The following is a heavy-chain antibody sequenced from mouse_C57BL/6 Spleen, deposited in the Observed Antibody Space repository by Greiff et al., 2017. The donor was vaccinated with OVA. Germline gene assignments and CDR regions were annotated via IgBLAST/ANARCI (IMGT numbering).Heavy chain of an antibody. Sequence: VQLQQSGPVLVKPGASVKMSCKASGYTFTDYYMNWVKQSHGKSLEWIGVINPYNGGTSYNQKFKGKATLTVDKSSSTAYMELNSLTSEDSAVYCCASSPNWDVDYWGQGTTLTVSS. V-gene: IGHV1-19*01. CDR3: ASSPNWDVDY. J-gene: IGHJ2*01. D-gene: IGHD4-1*01. CDR1: GYTFTDYY. CDR2: INPYNGGT.